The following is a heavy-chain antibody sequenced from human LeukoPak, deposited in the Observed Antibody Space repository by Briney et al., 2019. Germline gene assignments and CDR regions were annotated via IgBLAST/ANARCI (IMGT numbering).Heavy chain of an antibody. CDR3: ARGTVTAPDY. J-gene: IGHJ4*02. D-gene: IGHD2-21*02. CDR1: GFTFNSYD. V-gene: IGHV3-48*03. CDR2: ISYSGSDI. Sequence: GGSLRLSCAASGFTFNSYDMNWVRQAPGKGLEWVSYISYSGSDIYYADSVKGRFIISRDNAKNSLSLQMNSLRAEDTAVYYCARGTVTAPDYWGQGTLVTVSS.